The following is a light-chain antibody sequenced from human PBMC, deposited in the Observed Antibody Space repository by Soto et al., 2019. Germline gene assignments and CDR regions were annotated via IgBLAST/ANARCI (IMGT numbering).Light chain of an antibody. CDR1: QSVSSY. CDR3: QRRSNWPLT. V-gene: IGKV3-11*01. CDR2: DAS. J-gene: IGKJ4*01. Sequence: EIVLTQSPATLSLSPGERATLSCRASQSVSSYLAWYQQKPGQAPRLLIYDASTRATGSPARFSGSGSGTDFTLTISSLEPEDFAVYYCQRRSNWPLTFGGGTKVEIK.